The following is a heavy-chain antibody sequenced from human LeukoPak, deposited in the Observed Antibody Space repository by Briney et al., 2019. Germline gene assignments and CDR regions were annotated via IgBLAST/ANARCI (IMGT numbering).Heavy chain of an antibody. CDR3: AREEPAGYCSNTGCYTWGFDY. CDR1: GGSISSSNW. D-gene: IGHD2-2*02. V-gene: IGHV4-4*02. Sequence: ASGTLSLTCAVSGGSISSSNWWSWVRQPPGKGLEWIGEIYHSGSTNYNPSLKSRVTMSVDTSKNQFSLKLSSVTAADTAIYYCAREEPAGYCSNTGCYTWGFDYWGQGTLVTVSS. J-gene: IGHJ4*02. CDR2: IYHSGST.